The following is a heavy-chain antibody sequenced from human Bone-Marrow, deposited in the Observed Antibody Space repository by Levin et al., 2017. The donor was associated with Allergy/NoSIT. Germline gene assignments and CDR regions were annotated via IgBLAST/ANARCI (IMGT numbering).Heavy chain of an antibody. J-gene: IGHJ2*01. CDR2: ITPSGANT. Sequence: GGSLRLSCAASGLTISTYAMTWVRQAPGKGLEWVSSITPSGANTYSADSVKGRFTISRDNSNNTLHLQMNSLRAEDTAIYYCAKVGGLIWSGFQAAGYFDVWGRGTLVTVSS. V-gene: IGHV3-23*01. D-gene: IGHD3-3*01. CDR3: AKVGGLIWSGFQAAGYFDV. CDR1: GLTISTYA.